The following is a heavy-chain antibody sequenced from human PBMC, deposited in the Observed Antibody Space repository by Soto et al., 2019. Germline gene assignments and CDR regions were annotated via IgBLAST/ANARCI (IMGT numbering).Heavy chain of an antibody. CDR3: ASGGSSIAAREGYYYYGMDV. Sequence: PSQTLSLTCAISGDSVSSNSAAWNWIRQSPSRGLEWLGRTYYRSKWYNDYAVSVKSRITINPDTSKNQFSLQLNSVTPEDTAVYYCASGGSSIAAREGYYYYGMDVWGQGTTVTVS. CDR2: TYYRSKWYN. V-gene: IGHV6-1*01. D-gene: IGHD6-6*01. CDR1: GDSVSSNSAA. J-gene: IGHJ6*02.